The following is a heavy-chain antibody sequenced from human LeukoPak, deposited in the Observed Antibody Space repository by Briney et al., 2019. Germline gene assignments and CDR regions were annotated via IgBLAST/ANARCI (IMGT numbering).Heavy chain of an antibody. J-gene: IGHJ4*02. D-gene: IGHD6-19*01. CDR2: IYYSGST. CDR3: ARGTGWYYFDY. V-gene: IGHV4-59*01. Sequence: SETLYLTCTVSGGSISSYYWSWIRQPPGEGLEWIGYIYYSGSTNYNPSLKSRVTISVDTSKNQFSLKLSSLTAADTAVYYCARGTGWYYFDYWGQGTLVTVSS. CDR1: GGSISSYY.